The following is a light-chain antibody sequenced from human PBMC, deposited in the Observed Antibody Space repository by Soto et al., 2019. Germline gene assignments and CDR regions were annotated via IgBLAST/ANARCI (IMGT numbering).Light chain of an antibody. J-gene: IGKJ4*01. V-gene: IGKV3-20*01. CDR1: QSVSSSY. Sequence: EIVLTQSPGTLSLSPGERATLSCRASQSVSSSYLAWYQQKPGQAPRLLIYGASSRATGIPDRFSGSVSGTDFTLNISRLEPEDFAVYYCQQYGRSPPTFGGGTQVEIK. CDR2: GAS. CDR3: QQYGRSPPT.